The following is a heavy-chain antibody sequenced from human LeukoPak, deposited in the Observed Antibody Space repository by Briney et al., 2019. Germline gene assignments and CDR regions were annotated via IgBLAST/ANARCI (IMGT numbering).Heavy chain of an antibody. CDR1: GFTFSSYA. CDR2: ISGSGGTT. J-gene: IGHJ4*02. V-gene: IGHV3-23*01. D-gene: IGHD1-26*01. Sequence: GGSLRLSCAASGFTFSSYAMSWVRQAPGKGLEWVSAISGSGGTTFYADSVKGRFTISRDNSKNTLYLQMNSLRGEDTAVYYCAKDPIVGATPGDYFDYWGQGTLVTVSS. CDR3: AKDPIVGATPGDYFDY.